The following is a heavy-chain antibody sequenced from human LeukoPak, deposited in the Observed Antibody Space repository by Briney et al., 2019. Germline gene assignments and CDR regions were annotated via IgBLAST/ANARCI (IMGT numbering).Heavy chain of an antibody. CDR3: ARAPDYDYDWGTYRLGY. Sequence: GASVKVSCKASGYTFTGYSIHWVRQAPGQGLEWMGWINPNTGGTNYAQKFQGRVTMTRDTSISTVYMELSSLRFDDTAVFYCARAPDYDYDWGTYRLGYWGQGTLVTVSS. J-gene: IGHJ4*02. D-gene: IGHD3-16*02. CDR1: GYTFTGYS. V-gene: IGHV1-2*02. CDR2: INPNTGGT.